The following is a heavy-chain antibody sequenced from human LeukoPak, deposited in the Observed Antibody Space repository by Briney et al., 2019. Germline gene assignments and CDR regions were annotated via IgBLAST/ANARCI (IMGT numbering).Heavy chain of an antibody. CDR1: GGSISSYY. V-gene: IGHV4-59*01. D-gene: IGHD3-10*01. Sequence: SETLSLTCTVSGGSISSYYWSWIRQPPGKGLEWIGYIYYSGSTNYNPSLKSRVTISVDTSKNQFSLKLSSVTAADTAVYYCAGEYYYGSGSYSASPFDYWGQGTLVTVSS. J-gene: IGHJ4*02. CDR2: IYYSGST. CDR3: AGEYYYGSGSYSASPFDY.